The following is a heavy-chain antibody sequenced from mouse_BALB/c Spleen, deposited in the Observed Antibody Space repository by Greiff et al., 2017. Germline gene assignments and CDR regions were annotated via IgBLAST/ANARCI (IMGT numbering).Heavy chain of an antibody. J-gene: IGHJ4*01. Sequence: QVQLQQSGAELAKPGASVKMSCKASGYTFTSYWMHWVKQRPGQGLEWIGYINPSTGYTEYNQKFKDKATLTADKSSSTAYMQLSSLTSEDSAVYYCARRPVARGAMDYWGQGTSVTVSS. CDR3: ARRPVARGAMDY. D-gene: IGHD1-1*01. CDR2: INPSTGYT. V-gene: IGHV1-7*01. CDR1: GYTFTSYW.